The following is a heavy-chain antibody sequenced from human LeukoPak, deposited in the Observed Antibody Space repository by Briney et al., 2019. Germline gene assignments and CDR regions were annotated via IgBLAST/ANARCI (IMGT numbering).Heavy chain of an antibody. Sequence: SETLSLTCTVSGGSISSYYWSWIRQPAAKGVEWIGRIYTSGSTNYNPSLKSRVTMSVDTSKNQFSLKLSSVTAADAAVYYCARVPSSWEDYWGQGTLVTVSS. CDR1: GGSISSYY. CDR2: IYTSGST. V-gene: IGHV4-4*07. CDR3: ARVPSSWEDY. D-gene: IGHD6-13*01. J-gene: IGHJ4*02.